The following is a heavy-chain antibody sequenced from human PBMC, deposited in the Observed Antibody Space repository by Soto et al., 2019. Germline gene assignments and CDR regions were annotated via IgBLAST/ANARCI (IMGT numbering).Heavy chain of an antibody. D-gene: IGHD1-26*01. CDR3: ARVRDIWSYYGAWYFDY. CDR2: ISAYNGNT. J-gene: IGHJ4*02. CDR1: GYTFTSYG. V-gene: IGHV1-18*01. Sequence: QVQLVQSGAEVKKPGASVKVSCKASGYTFTSYGISWVRQAPGQGLEWMGWISAYNGNTNYAQKLQGRVTMTTDTSTSSAYMELRSLRSDDTALYYCARVRDIWSYYGAWYFDYWGQGTLVTVSS.